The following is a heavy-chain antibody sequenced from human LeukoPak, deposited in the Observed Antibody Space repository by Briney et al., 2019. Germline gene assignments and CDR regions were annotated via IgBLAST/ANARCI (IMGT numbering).Heavy chain of an antibody. J-gene: IGHJ4*02. CDR1: GFTFTTYW. CDR3: AKVAKYYYGPETYYFFEQ. D-gene: IGHD3-10*01. Sequence: GGSLRLSCAASGFTFTTYWMSWVRQAPGKGLEWVANINQDGTEKYYVDSVKGRFTISRDYAEKSLFLQMNSLRVEDTAVYYCAKVAKYYYGPETYYFFEQWGQGTPVTAAS. V-gene: IGHV3-7*01. CDR2: INQDGTEK.